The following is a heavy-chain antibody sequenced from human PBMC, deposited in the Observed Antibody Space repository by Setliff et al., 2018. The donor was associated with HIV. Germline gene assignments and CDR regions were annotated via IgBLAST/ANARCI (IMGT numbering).Heavy chain of an antibody. D-gene: IGHD3-22*01. Sequence: ASVKVSCKASGYTFTYYDINWVRQATGQGLEWMGWMNPNSGNTGYAQKFQGRVTITRNTSISTARMELSSLRSEDTAVYYCAREYYYDSSGYDYWGQGTLVTVSS. J-gene: IGHJ4*02. CDR3: AREYYYDSSGYDY. V-gene: IGHV1-8*03. CDR2: MNPNSGNT. CDR1: GYTFTYYD.